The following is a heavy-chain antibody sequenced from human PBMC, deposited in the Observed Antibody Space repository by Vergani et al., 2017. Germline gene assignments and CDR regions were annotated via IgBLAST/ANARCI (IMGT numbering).Heavy chain of an antibody. CDR3: GRGSDNYN. J-gene: IGHJ4*02. CDR1: GFTFSSYA. V-gene: IGHV3-23*01. D-gene: IGHD5-24*01. Sequence: EVQLLESGGGLVQPGGSLRLSCAASGFTFSSYAMSWVRQAPGKGLEWVSAISGGGTTTYYADSVKGRFTISRDNSKNTLYLQMNSLRVEDTAVYYCGRGSDNYNWGQGTLVTVSS. CDR2: ISGGGTTT.